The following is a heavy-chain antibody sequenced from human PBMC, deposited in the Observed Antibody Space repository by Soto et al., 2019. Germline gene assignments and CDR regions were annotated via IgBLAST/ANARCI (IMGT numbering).Heavy chain of an antibody. CDR2: IWYDGSNK. CDR3: ARDGHILYRYGMDV. Sequence: QVQLVESGGGVVQPGRSLRLSCAASGFTFSSYGMHWVRQAPGKGLEWVAVIWYDGSNKYYAESVKGRFTISRDNSKTTMYLPINRMRAEATAVYYCARDGHILYRYGMDVWGQGTTVTVSS. CDR1: GFTFSSYG. J-gene: IGHJ6*02. D-gene: IGHD2-8*01. V-gene: IGHV3-33*01.